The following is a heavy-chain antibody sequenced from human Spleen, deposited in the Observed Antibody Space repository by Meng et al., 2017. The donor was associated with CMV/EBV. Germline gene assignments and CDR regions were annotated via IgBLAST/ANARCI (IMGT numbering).Heavy chain of an antibody. Sequence: SETLSLTCAVYGGSFSGFFWTWIRQPPGKGLEWIGEVNHSGSINYNPSLKSRVTISVDTSKKHLSLKLTSVTAADTAVYFCARGIGKRSAWGTDYWGQGTLVTVSS. CDR3: ARGIGKRSAWGTDY. CDR1: GGSFSGFF. CDR2: VNHSGSI. D-gene: IGHD6-19*01. J-gene: IGHJ4*02. V-gene: IGHV4-34*01.